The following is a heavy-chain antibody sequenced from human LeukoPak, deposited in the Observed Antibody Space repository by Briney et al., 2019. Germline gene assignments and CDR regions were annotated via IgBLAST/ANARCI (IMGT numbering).Heavy chain of an antibody. Sequence: PSETLSLTCTVSGGSISSSSYYWGWIRQPPGKGLEWTGSIYYSGSTYYNPSLKSRVTISVDTSKNQFSLKLSSVTAADTAVYYCARGLIVVVTAPPDYWGQGTLVTVSS. CDR2: IYYSGST. CDR1: GGSISSSSYY. CDR3: ARGLIVVVTAPPDY. D-gene: IGHD2-21*02. J-gene: IGHJ4*02. V-gene: IGHV4-39*07.